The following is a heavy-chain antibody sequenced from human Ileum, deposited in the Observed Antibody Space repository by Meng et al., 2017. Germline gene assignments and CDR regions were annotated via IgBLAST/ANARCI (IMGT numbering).Heavy chain of an antibody. CDR1: GVSISSAIW. D-gene: IGHD1-14*01. J-gene: IGHJ4*02. CDR3: AKAAAYNLDI. Sequence: QVQGAGPGLVKPLGTLSLTCAVSGVSISSAIWWGWVRQPPGKGLEWIGEIFQSGSTNYNPSLKSRVSISVDKSKNHLSLSLSSVTAADTAVYYCAKAAAYNLDIWGQGALVTVSS. V-gene: IGHV4-4*02. CDR2: IFQSGST.